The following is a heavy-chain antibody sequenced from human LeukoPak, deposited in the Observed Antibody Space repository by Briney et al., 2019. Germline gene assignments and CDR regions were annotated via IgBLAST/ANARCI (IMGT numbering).Heavy chain of an antibody. CDR3: ARDYDYGDYPGY. CDR2: INWNGGRT. V-gene: IGHV3-20*04. CDR1: GXMFYDYG. D-gene: IGHD4-17*01. Sequence: GGSLRLSCAASGXMFYDYGMSWVRQAPGKGLEWVSGINWNGGRTGYADSVKGRFTISRDNAKNSLYLQMNSLRAEDTALYYCARDYDYGDYPGYWGQGTLVTVSS. J-gene: IGHJ4*02.